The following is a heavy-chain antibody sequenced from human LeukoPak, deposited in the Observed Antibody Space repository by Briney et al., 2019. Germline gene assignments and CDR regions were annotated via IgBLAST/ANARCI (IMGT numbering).Heavy chain of an antibody. V-gene: IGHV3-66*01. J-gene: IGHJ4*02. CDR2: IYTGGST. Sequence: ETLSLTCTVSGGSISSSSYYWGWIRQPPGKGLEWVSVIYTGGSTYYADSVKGRFTISRDNSKNTLNLQMNSLRAEDTGIYYCARDLMRTTMVRGVMEQGDYWGQGTLVTVSS. D-gene: IGHD3-10*01. CDR3: ARDLMRTTMVRGVMEQGDY. CDR1: GGSISSSSYY.